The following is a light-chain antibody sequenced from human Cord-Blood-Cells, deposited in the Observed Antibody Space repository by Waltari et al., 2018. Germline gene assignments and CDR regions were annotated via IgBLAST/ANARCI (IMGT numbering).Light chain of an antibody. CDR1: QSISSY. Sequence: DIQMTPSPYSLSASVGDRVTITCRASQSISSYLNWYQQEPGKAPNLLIYAASSLQSGGPSRFSGSGSGTDFTLTISSLQPEDFATYYCQQSYSTPFTFGPGTKVDIK. CDR2: AAS. J-gene: IGKJ3*01. CDR3: QQSYSTPFT. V-gene: IGKV1-39*01.